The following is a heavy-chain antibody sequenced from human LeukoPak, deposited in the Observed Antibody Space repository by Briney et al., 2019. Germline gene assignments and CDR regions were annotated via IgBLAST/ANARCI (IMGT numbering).Heavy chain of an antibody. CDR3: ARDGISMVRPLDY. D-gene: IGHD3-10*01. Sequence: GGSLRLSCAASGFTFSSYSMNWVRQAPGKGLEWVSSISISSSYIYYAHSVKGRFTISTDNAKNSLYLQMNSLRAEDTAVYYCARDGISMVRPLDYWGQGTLVTVSS. J-gene: IGHJ4*02. CDR1: GFTFSSYS. V-gene: IGHV3-21*01. CDR2: ISISSSYI.